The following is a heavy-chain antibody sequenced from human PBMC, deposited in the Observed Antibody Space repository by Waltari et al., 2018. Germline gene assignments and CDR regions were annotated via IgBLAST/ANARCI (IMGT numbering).Heavy chain of an antibody. CDR2: LYFSGNT. D-gene: IGHD1-1*01. CDR1: GASITIRNYY. J-gene: IGHJ4*02. V-gene: IGHV4-39*01. CDR3: TRHTTALAGTCSEFDY. Sequence: QLQLQESGPGLVKPSETLSLTCTVSGASITIRNYYWGWIRQSPGKGLEWLCSLYFSGNTYYNPSLGSRLTMSVDTSKNQFYLRLNSVTAADRGVYYCTRHTTALAGTCSEFDYWGQGTLVAVSS.